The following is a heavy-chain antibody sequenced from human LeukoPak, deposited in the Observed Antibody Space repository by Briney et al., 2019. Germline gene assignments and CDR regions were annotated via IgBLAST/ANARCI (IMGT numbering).Heavy chain of an antibody. V-gene: IGHV4-31*03. Sequence: SQTLSLTCTVSGGSISSGGYYWSWIRQHPGKGLEWIGYIYYSGSTYYNPSLKSRVTISVDTSKNQFSLKLSSVTAADTAVYYCARRHKVGAGDALDIWGQGTMVTVSS. D-gene: IGHD3-10*01. CDR3: ARRHKVGAGDALDI. CDR2: IYYSGST. J-gene: IGHJ3*02. CDR1: GGSISSGGYY.